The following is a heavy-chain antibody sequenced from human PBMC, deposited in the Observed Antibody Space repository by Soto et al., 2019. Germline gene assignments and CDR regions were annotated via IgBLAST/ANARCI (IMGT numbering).Heavy chain of an antibody. CDR2: ISSGSSTI. CDR3: ARVYGIPVARTLDF. J-gene: IGHJ4*02. D-gene: IGHD6-19*01. V-gene: IGHV3-48*01. CDR1: VFTFSSYS. Sequence: GGSLRLSCAASVFTFSSYSMNWVRQAPGKGLEWVSYISSGSSTIYYADSVKGRFTISRDNAKNSLYLQMNSLRAEDTAVYYCARVYGIPVARTLDFWGQGTLVTVPQ.